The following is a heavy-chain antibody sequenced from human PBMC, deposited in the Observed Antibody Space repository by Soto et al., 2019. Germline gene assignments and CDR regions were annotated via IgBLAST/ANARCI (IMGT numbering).Heavy chain of an antibody. J-gene: IGHJ4*02. V-gene: IGHV4-39*01. CDR2: IYYSGST. D-gene: IGHD6-19*01. CDR3: ARRQQWLAGYFDY. CDR1: GDSISSSGFY. Sequence: SETLSLTCAVSGDSISSSGFYWGWIRQPPGKGLEWIGSIYYSGSTYYNPSLKSRVAISVDTSKSQFSLKMRSVTAADTAVYYCARRQQWLAGYFDYWGQGTLVTVSS.